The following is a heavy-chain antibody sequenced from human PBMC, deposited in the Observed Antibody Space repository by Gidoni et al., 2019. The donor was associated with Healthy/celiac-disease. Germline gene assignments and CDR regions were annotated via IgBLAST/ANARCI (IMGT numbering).Heavy chain of an antibody. D-gene: IGHD2-2*01. J-gene: IGHJ6*02. V-gene: IGHV3-21*01. CDR3: ARDHIVVVPAAIWDV. Sequence: EVQLVESGGGLVKPGGSLRPSCAASGFTFSSYSMNWVRQAPGKGLEWVSSISSSSSYIYYADSVKGRFTISRDNAKNSLYLQMNSLRAEDTAVYYCARDHIVVVPAAIWDVWGQGTTVTVSS. CDR2: ISSSSSYI. CDR1: GFTFSSYS.